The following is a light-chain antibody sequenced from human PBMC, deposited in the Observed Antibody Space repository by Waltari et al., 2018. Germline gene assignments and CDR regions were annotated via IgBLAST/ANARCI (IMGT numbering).Light chain of an antibody. V-gene: IGLV2-23*02. CDR1: SSDVGDYNY. Sequence: QSALTQPASVSGSPGQSITISCTGTSSDVGDYNYVSWYQQHPGKDPKIIIYDVSKRPSGVSNRFSCSKSGNTASLTISGLQAEDEADYYCCSYAGSSTPVVSGGGTKLTVL. CDR2: DVS. CDR3: CSYAGSSTPVV. J-gene: IGLJ2*01.